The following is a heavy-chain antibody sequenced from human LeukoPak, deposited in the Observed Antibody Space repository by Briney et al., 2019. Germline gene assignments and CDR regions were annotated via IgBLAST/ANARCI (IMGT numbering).Heavy chain of an antibody. V-gene: IGHV1-69*13. CDR3: ARDSPGPYCSGGSCYPLEYFQH. D-gene: IGHD2-15*01. Sequence: SVKVSCKASGGTFSSYAISWVRQAPGQGLEWMGGIIPFFGTANYAQKLQGRVTITADESTSTAYMELSSLRSEDTAVYYCARDSPGPYCSGGSCYPLEYFQHWGQGTLVTVSS. CDR1: GGTFSSYA. CDR2: IIPFFGTA. J-gene: IGHJ1*01.